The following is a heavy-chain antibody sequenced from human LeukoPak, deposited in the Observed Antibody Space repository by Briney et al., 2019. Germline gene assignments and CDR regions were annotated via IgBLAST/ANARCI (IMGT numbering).Heavy chain of an antibody. CDR2: IIPIFGTA. V-gene: IGHV1-69*13. Sequence: ASVKVSCKASGGTFSSYAISWVRQAPGQGLEWMGGIIPIFGTANYAQKFQGRVTITADESTSTAYMELSSLRSEDTAVYYCARKTYYYDYSAQGGRFNWFDPWGQGTLVTVSS. CDR1: GGTFSSYA. D-gene: IGHD3-22*01. CDR3: ARKTYYYDYSAQGGRFNWFDP. J-gene: IGHJ5*02.